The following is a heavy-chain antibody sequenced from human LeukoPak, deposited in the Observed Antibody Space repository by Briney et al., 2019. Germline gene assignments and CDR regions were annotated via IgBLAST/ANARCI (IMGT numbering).Heavy chain of an antibody. CDR1: GFTFSSYG. CDR2: IWYDGSNK. Sequence: GGSLRLSCAASGFTFSSYGMHWLRQAPGKGLEWVAVIWYDGSNKYYADSVKGRFTISRDNSKNTLYLQMSSLRAEDTAVYYCARDTYGSGSPSPFYYYYGMDVWGQGTTVTVSS. V-gene: IGHV3-33*01. D-gene: IGHD3-10*01. J-gene: IGHJ6*02. CDR3: ARDTYGSGSPSPFYYYYGMDV.